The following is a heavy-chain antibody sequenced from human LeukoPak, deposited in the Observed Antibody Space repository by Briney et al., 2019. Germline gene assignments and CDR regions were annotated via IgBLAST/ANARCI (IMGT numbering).Heavy chain of an antibody. J-gene: IGHJ5*01. CDR3: ARDGSGTYWAYYNWFDS. D-gene: IGHD3-10*01. CDR2: MNPNSGNA. Sequence: GASVKVSCKASGYTFTSYDINWVRQATGQGLEWMGWMNPNSGNAGYAQKFQGRVTMTRNTSISTAYMELSNLRPEDTAVYYCARDGSGTYWAYYNWFDSWGQGTLVTVSS. V-gene: IGHV1-8*02. CDR1: GYTFTSYD.